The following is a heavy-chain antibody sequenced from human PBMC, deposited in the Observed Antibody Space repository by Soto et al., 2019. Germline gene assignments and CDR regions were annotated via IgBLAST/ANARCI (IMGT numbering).Heavy chain of an antibody. CDR2: INPKTGRT. CDR1: GYTFINYY. D-gene: IGHD6-19*01. J-gene: IGHJ4*02. Sequence: QVQLVQSGTDVKQPGASVKVSCKASGYTFINYYIHWVRQAPGQGLEWMGCINPKTGRTISAPKFQGWVTMTRDTSISTTFLEVNRLNSDDTAVYYCARSSGFSHSDYWGQGTLVTVPS. V-gene: IGHV1-2*04. CDR3: ARSSGFSHSDY.